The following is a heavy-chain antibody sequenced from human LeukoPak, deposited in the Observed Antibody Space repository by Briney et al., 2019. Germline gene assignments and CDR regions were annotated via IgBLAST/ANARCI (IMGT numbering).Heavy chain of an antibody. D-gene: IGHD6-13*01. CDR1: GYTFTGYH. J-gene: IGHJ4*02. Sequence: ASXKVSCKASGYTFTGYHIHWVRQAPGQGLEWMGRINPYSGDTNFAQKFQGRVTMTRDTSITTAYMDQSSLTPDDTAVYFCARDQGSLTRSWYTGYWGQGTQVTVSS. CDR3: ARDQGSLTRSWYTGY. CDR2: INPYSGDT. V-gene: IGHV1-2*06.